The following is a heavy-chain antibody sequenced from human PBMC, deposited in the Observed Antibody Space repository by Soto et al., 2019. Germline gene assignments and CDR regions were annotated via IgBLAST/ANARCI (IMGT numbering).Heavy chain of an antibody. CDR2: IYYSGST. J-gene: IGHJ4*02. D-gene: IGHD2-2*01. Sequence: SETLSLTCTVSGGSISSSSYYWGWIRQPPGKGLEWIGSIYYSGSTYYNPSLKSRVTISVDTSKNQFSLKLSSVTAVDTVVYYCARHRAAILGASFVYWGQGTLVTVSS. CDR1: GGSISSSSYY. V-gene: IGHV4-39*01. CDR3: ARHRAAILGASFVY.